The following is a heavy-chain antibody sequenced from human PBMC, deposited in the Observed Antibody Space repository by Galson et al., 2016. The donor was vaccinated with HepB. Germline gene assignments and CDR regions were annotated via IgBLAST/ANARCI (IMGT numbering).Heavy chain of an antibody. Sequence: SLRLSCAASGFTFSGHGIHWVRQAPGKGLEWVAVISKDGSKKYYADSVEGRFTISRDNPKNTLHLEMNSLRAEDTAIYYCAKDRYVRSDYYYGLDYWGQGILVIVSS. CDR1: GFTFSGHG. D-gene: IGHD3-22*01. J-gene: IGHJ4*02. CDR3: AKDRYVRSDYYYGLDY. CDR2: ISKDGSKK. V-gene: IGHV3-30*18.